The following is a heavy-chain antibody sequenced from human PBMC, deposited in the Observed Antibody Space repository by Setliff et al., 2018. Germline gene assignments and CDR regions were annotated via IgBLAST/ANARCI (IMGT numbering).Heavy chain of an antibody. J-gene: IGHJ4*02. CDR2: IYASGST. Sequence: SETLSLTCTVSGGSINGYYWSWIRQPPGEGLEWIGCIYASGSTTYNPSPESRVTISVDTSKNQISLKLRSVTAADTAIYYCAREAFYYDSSGSPFGFWGQGALVTVSS. CDR1: GGSINGYY. CDR3: AREAFYYDSSGSPFGF. V-gene: IGHV4-4*08. D-gene: IGHD3-22*01.